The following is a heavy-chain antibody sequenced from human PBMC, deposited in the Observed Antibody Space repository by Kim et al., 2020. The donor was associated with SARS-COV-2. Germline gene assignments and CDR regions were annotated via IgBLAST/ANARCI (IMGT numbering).Heavy chain of an antibody. CDR2: IIPIFGTA. CDR3: ARPRGGDYVLLWYYGMDV. CDR1: GGTFSSYA. J-gene: IGHJ6*02. Sequence: SVKVSCKASGGTFSSYAISWVRQAPGQGLEWMGGIIPIFGTANYAQKFQGRVTITADESTSTAYMELSSLRSEDTAVYYCARPRGGDYVLLWYYGMDVWGQGTTVTVSS. V-gene: IGHV1-69*13. D-gene: IGHD2-21*02.